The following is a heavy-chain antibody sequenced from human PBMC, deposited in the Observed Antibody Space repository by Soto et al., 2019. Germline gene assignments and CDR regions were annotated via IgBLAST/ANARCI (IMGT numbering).Heavy chain of an antibody. CDR1: GGTFSSYA. CDR3: ARFAGYSSSTSEYFDY. J-gene: IGHJ4*02. CDR2: IIPIFGTA. D-gene: IGHD6-6*01. Sequence: QVQLVQSGAEVKKPGSSVKVSCKASGGTFSSYAISWVRQAPGQGLEWMGGIIPIFGTANYAQKFQGRVTVSADESTGTAYMELSSLRSEDTAVYYCARFAGYSSSTSEYFDYWGQGTLVTVSS. V-gene: IGHV1-69*01.